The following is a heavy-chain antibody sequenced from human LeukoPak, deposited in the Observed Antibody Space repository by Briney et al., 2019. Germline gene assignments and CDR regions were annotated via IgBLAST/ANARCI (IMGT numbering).Heavy chain of an antibody. Sequence: ASVKVSCKASGYTFTSYGISWVRQAPGQGLEWMGWISAYNGNTDYAQKLQGRVTMTTDTSTSTAYMELSSLRSEDTAVYYCAREVVVAATGYYYYYMDVWGKGTTVTVSS. CDR2: ISAYNGNT. J-gene: IGHJ6*03. CDR1: GYTFTSYG. CDR3: AREVVVAATGYYYYYMDV. D-gene: IGHD2-15*01. V-gene: IGHV1-18*01.